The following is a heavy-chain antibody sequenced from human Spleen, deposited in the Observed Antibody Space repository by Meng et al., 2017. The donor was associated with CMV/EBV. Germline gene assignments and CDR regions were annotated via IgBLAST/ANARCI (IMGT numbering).Heavy chain of an antibody. Sequence: GESLKISCAASGIIFSSYWMTWVRQAPVKGREWVANIKEDGSEKYYVDSVKGRFTISRDNAKNSVYLQMNGLRAEDTAVYYCAREMKVAGEDHWGQGTLVTVSS. CDR1: GIIFSSYW. J-gene: IGHJ4*02. V-gene: IGHV3-7*01. D-gene: IGHD3-22*01. CDR3: AREMKVAGEDH. CDR2: IKEDGSEK.